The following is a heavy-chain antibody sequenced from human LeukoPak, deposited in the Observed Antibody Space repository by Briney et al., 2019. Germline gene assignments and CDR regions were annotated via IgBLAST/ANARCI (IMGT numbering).Heavy chain of an antibody. D-gene: IGHD3-10*01. V-gene: IGHV3-21*01. CDR2: ISSSSSYI. J-gene: IGHJ4*02. CDR1: GFTFSTYS. CDR3: ARDHDYYGSGSYIDY. Sequence: GGSLRLSCAAAGFTFSTYSMNWVRQAPGKGLEWVSSISSSSSYIYYADSVKGRFTISRDNAKNSLYLQMNSLRAEDTAVYYCARDHDYYGSGSYIDYWGQGTLVTVSS.